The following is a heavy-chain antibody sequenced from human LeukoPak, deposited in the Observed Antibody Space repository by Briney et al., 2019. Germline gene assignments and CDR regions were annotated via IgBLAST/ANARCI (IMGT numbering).Heavy chain of an antibody. V-gene: IGHV1-69*02. CDR2: TIPILGIA. CDR3: ARAGETADFDY. Sequence: GASVKVSCKASGGTYSSYTISWVRQAPGQGLEWMGRTIPILGIANYAQKFQGRVTITADKSTSTAYMELSSLRSEDTAVYYCARAGETADFDYWGQGTLVTVSS. D-gene: IGHD3-10*01. J-gene: IGHJ4*02. CDR1: GGTYSSYT.